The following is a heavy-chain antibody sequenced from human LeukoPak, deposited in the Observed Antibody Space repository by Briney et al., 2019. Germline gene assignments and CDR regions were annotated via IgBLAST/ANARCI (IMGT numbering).Heavy chain of an antibody. V-gene: IGHV3-7*01. Sequence: GGSLRPSCAASGFTFSSYWMSWVRQAPGKGLEWVANIKQDESEKYYVDSLKGRFTISRDNAKNSLYLQMNSLRAEDTAVYYCARYKIEGPTKLDYWGQGILVTVSS. CDR2: IKQDESEK. D-gene: IGHD1-1*01. CDR3: ARYKIEGPTKLDY. CDR1: GFTFSSYW. J-gene: IGHJ4*02.